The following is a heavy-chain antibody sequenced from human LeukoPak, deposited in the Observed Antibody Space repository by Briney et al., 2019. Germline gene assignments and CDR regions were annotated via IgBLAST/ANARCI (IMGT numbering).Heavy chain of an antibody. V-gene: IGHV3-21*01. CDR1: GFTFSSYS. CDR3: ARDFRRSMHFFDY. Sequence: PGGSLRLSCAASGFTFSSYSMNWVRQAPGKGLEWVSSISSSSSYIYYADSVKGRFTISRDNAKNSLYLQMNSLRAEDTAVYYCARDFRRSMHFFDYWGQGTLVTVSS. D-gene: IGHD2/OR15-2a*01. J-gene: IGHJ4*02. CDR2: ISSSSSYI.